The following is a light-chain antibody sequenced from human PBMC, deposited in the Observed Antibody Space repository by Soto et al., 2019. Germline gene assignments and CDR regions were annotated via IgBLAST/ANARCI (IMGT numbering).Light chain of an antibody. CDR3: QNYNSAPCT. V-gene: IGKV1-27*01. CDR1: QGISNY. Sequence: DIQMTQSPSSLSASVGDRVTITCRASQGISNYLAWYQQQPGKVPKLLIYVASTLQSGVPSRFSGSGSGTDFTRTISSLQPEDVATYYCQNYNSAPCTFGQGTKVEIK. CDR2: VAS. J-gene: IGKJ1*01.